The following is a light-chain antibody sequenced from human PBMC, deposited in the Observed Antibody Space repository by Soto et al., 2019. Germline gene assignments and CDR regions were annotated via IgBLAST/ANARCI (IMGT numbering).Light chain of an antibody. V-gene: IGKV3-15*01. J-gene: IGKJ5*01. CDR2: DAS. Sequence: EIVLTQSPATLSLSPGERATLSCRASQSLSSSYLAWYQQKPGQAPRLLIYDASIRATGVPAMFSARGSETDFTLTISGLQPGDSAVYFCQQYNNWPFTFGQGTKLDIK. CDR1: QSLSSSY. CDR3: QQYNNWPFT.